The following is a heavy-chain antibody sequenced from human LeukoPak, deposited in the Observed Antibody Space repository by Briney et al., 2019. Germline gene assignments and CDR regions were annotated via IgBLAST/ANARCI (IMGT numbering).Heavy chain of an antibody. D-gene: IGHD3/OR15-3a*01. Sequence: GGSLRLSCAASGFTFSSYGMHWVRQAPGKGLEWVAFIRYDGSNKYYADSAKGRFTISRDNSKNTLYLQMNSLRAEDTAVYYCAKEKGLRGWFDPWGQGTLVTVSS. V-gene: IGHV3-30*02. CDR3: AKEKGLRGWFDP. J-gene: IGHJ5*02. CDR1: GFTFSSYG. CDR2: IRYDGSNK.